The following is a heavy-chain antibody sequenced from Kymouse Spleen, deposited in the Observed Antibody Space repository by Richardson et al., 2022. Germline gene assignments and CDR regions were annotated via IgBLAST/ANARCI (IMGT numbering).Heavy chain of an antibody. CDR3: ARGVGATKGWFDP. J-gene: IGHJ5*02. CDR2: IYYSGST. CDR1: GGSISSYY. Sequence: QVQLQESGPGLVKPSETLSLTCTVSGGSISSYYWSWIRQPPGKGLEWIGYIYYSGSTNYNPSLKSRVTISVDTSKNQFSLKLSSVTAADTAVYYCARGVGATKGWFDPWGQGTLVTVSS. V-gene: IGHV4-59*01. D-gene: IGHD1-26*01.